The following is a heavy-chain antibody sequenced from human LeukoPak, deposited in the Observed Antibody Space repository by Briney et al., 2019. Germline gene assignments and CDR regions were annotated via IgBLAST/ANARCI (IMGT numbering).Heavy chain of an antibody. Sequence: GGSLRLSCAASGFSFNNYAMTWVRQAPEKGLEWVSSISGDGVRTYYADSVRGRFTISRDNSKNTLYLQMSSLRAEDTAVYYCASRNYHASGHYGIDYWGQGTLVTVSS. J-gene: IGHJ4*02. V-gene: IGHV3-23*01. D-gene: IGHD3-22*01. CDR2: ISGDGVRT. CDR3: ASRNYHASGHYGIDY. CDR1: GFSFNNYA.